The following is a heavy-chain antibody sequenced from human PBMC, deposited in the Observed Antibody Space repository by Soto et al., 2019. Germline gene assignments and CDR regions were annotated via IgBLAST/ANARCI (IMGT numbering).Heavy chain of an antibody. CDR2: ISGSGGST. J-gene: IGHJ5*02. V-gene: IGHV3-23*01. Sequence: HPGGSLRLSCAASGFTFSSYAMSWVRQAPGKGLEWVSAISGSGGSTYYADSVKGRFTISRDNSKNTLYLQMNSLRAEDTAVYYCAKDWGVVVPAAAWFDPWGQGTLVTVSS. CDR3: AKDWGVVVPAAAWFDP. D-gene: IGHD2-2*01. CDR1: GFTFSSYA.